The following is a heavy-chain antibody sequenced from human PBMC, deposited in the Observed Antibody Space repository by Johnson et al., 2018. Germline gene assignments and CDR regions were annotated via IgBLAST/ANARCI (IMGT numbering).Heavy chain of an antibody. CDR2: IKHDGSEK. V-gene: IGHV3-7*01. J-gene: IGHJ4*02. CDR1: GFTLSSYW. Sequence: VQLQESGGGLVQPGGSLRLSCAASGFTLSSYWLTWVRQAPGKGPEWVANIKHDGSEKYYLDSVKGRFTISRDNVKKSMFLQMNSLRAEDTAVYYCARGEVALDYWGLGTLVTVSS. CDR3: ARGEVALDY.